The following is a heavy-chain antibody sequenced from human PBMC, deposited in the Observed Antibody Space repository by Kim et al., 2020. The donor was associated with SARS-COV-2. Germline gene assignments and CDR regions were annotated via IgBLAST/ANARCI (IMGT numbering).Heavy chain of an antibody. CDR3: ARVCSGGSCYWGY. D-gene: IGHD2-15*01. J-gene: IGHJ4*02. Sequence: YADAGKSRFTISRDNAKNSLYRQMNSLRAEDTAVYYCARVCSGGSCYWGYWGQGTLVTVSS. V-gene: IGHV3-48*03.